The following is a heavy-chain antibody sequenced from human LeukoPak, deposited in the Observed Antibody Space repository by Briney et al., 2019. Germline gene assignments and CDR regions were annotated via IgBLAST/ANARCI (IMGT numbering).Heavy chain of an antibody. D-gene: IGHD2-2*01. CDR1: GFTFGDYA. CDR2: LRSKTYGGTT. Sequence: PGGSLRLSCTASGFTFGDYALSWFRQAPGKGLEWVAFLRSKTYGGTTEYAASVKGRFTISRDDSKSIAYLQMNSLKTEDTAVYYCSTDLGYCISTSCPFDYWGQGTLVTVSS. J-gene: IGHJ4*02. CDR3: STDLGYCISTSCPFDY. V-gene: IGHV3-49*03.